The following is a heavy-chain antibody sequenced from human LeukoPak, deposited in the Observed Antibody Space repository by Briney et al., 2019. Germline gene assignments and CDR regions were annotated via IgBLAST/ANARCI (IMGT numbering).Heavy chain of an antibody. D-gene: IGHD1-26*01. CDR3: ARGLSFGSLDF. Sequence: PGGSLRLSCAASGFILSTHGMHWVRQAPGKGLEWVAGMWYDGSREDYADSVKGRFTISRDMSKNTLNLQMNSLRVEDTAMFYCARGLSFGSLDFRGQGTLVTVSS. CDR2: MWYDGSRE. V-gene: IGHV3-33*01. J-gene: IGHJ4*02. CDR1: GFILSTHG.